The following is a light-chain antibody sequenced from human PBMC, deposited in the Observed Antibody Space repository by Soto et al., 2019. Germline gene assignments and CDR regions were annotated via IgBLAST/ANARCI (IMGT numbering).Light chain of an antibody. V-gene: IGLV2-11*01. CDR1: SSDDGGYNY. J-gene: IGLJ1*01. CDR2: DVS. Sequence: QSVLTQPRSVSGSPGQSVTISRTGTSSDDGGYNYVSWYQQHPGKAPKLMIYDVSKRPSGVPDRFSGSKSGNTASLTISGLQAEDEADYYCCSHAGSYSYVFGTGTKVTVL. CDR3: CSHAGSYSYV.